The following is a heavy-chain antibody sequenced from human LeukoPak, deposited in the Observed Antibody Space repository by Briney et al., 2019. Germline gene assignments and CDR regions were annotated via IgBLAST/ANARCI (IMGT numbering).Heavy chain of an antibody. J-gene: IGHJ4*02. CDR1: GGTISSGGYH. Sequence: PSQTLSLTCTVSGGTISSGGYHWSWIRQPPGKGLEWIGYIYHSGSTYYNPSLKSRVTISVDRSKNQFSLKLSSVTAADTAVYYCARDRWYSFVDYWGQGTLVTVSS. D-gene: IGHD5-18*01. CDR2: IYHSGST. CDR3: ARDRWYSFVDY. V-gene: IGHV4-30-2*01.